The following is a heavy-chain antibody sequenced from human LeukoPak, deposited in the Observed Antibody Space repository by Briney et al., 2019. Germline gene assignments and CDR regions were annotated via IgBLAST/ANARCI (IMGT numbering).Heavy chain of an antibody. V-gene: IGHV3-23*01. CDR2: ISGSGGST. J-gene: IGHJ5*02. CDR3: AKDPFPSGSYEGNWFDP. Sequence: GGSLRLSCAASGFTFSSYAMSWVRQAPGEGLEWVSAISGSGGSTYYADSVKGRFTISRDNSKNTLYLQMNSLRAEDTAVYYCAKDPFPSGSYEGNWFDPWGQGTLVTVSS. CDR1: GFTFSSYA. D-gene: IGHD1-26*01.